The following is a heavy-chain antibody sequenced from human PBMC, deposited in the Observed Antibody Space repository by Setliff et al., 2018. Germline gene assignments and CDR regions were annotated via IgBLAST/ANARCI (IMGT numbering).Heavy chain of an antibody. J-gene: IGHJ4*02. D-gene: IGHD6-19*01. CDR1: GFSFSSYS. Sequence: GGSLRLSCAASGFSFSSYSMNWVRQAPGKGLEWISYISSSSSIIYYADSVRGRFTISRDNSKNTLYLQMNNLRDEDTAVYYCANHNPARWAVYTTPIDSWGQGTLVTVSS. CDR3: ANHNPARWAVYTTPIDS. V-gene: IGHV3-48*02. CDR2: ISSSSSII.